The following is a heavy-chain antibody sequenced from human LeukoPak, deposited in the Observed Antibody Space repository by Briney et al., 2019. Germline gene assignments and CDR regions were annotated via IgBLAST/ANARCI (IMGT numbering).Heavy chain of an antibody. V-gene: IGHV3-33*01. CDR1: GFIFNNHG. CDR3: VRGESGIQENSFDI. J-gene: IGHJ3*02. Sequence: PGGSLRLSCAASGFIFNNHGMHWVRQAPGKGLEWVAVIWYDGSNKFSADSVKGRFTISRDNSKNALYLQMNSLRAEDTAVYSCVRGESGIQENSFDIWGQGTLVTVSS. CDR2: IWYDGSNK. D-gene: IGHD2/OR15-2a*01.